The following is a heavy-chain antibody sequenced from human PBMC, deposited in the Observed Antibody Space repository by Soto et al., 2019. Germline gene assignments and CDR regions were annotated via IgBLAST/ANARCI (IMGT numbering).Heavy chain of an antibody. CDR3: ATTVGAAYYFDF. CDR2: IYTSGST. Sequence: SETLSLTCNVSGDSMTKYYWSWIRQPAGKGLEWIGRIYTSGSTNYNPSLKSRVTMSIDTSNKHFSLNLKSVTAADTAVYYCATTVGAAYYFDFCGQGALVTVSS. J-gene: IGHJ4*02. CDR1: GDSMTKYY. V-gene: IGHV4-4*07. D-gene: IGHD1-26*01.